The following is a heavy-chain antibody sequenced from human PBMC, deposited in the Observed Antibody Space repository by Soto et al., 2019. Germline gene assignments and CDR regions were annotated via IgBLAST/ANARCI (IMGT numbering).Heavy chain of an antibody. Sequence: GESLKIFCKASGYRFSTYWIGWVRQRPGKGPEWMAIIYPGDSDTRENPSFQGQVTISADKSSNTVHLQWRSLKASDTAIYYCARIGGIVDTGTWIQWGQGTPVTVSS. V-gene: IGHV5-51*01. J-gene: IGHJ4*02. CDR2: IYPGDSDT. CDR3: ARIGGIVDTGTWIQ. D-gene: IGHD1-26*01. CDR1: GYRFSTYW.